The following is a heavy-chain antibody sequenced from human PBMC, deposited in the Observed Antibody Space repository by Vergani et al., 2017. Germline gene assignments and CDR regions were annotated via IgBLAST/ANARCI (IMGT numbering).Heavy chain of an antibody. CDR3: ARDTTYYYDSSGYYDAFDI. CDR2: ISYDGSNK. Sequence: QVQLVESGGGVVQPGRSLRLSCAASGFTFSSYAMHWVRQAPGKGLEWVAVISYDGSNKYYADSVKGRFTISRDNSKNSLYLQMNSLRAEDTAVYYCARDTTYYYDSSGYYDAFDIWGQGTMVTVSS. V-gene: IGHV3-30-3*01. D-gene: IGHD3-22*01. J-gene: IGHJ3*02. CDR1: GFTFSSYA.